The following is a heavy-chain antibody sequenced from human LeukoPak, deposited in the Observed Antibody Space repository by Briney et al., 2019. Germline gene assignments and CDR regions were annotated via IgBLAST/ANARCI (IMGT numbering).Heavy chain of an antibody. J-gene: IGHJ4*02. D-gene: IGHD6-19*01. CDR2: ISWNSGSI. CDR1: GFTFDDYA. V-gene: IGHV3-9*03. CDR3: AAAVAGYFDY. Sequence: GRSLRLSCAASGFTFDDYATHWVRQARGQGLEWVPGISWNSGSIGYAVSVKGRFTISRDNAKSSLYLQMNSLRAEDMALYYRAAAVAGYFDYWGQGTLVTVSS.